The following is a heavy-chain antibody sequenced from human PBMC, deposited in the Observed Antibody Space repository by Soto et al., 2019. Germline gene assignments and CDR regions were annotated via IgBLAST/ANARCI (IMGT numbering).Heavy chain of an antibody. D-gene: IGHD6-19*01. J-gene: IGHJ6*04. CDR1: RVAFSKFI. CDR3: AKVGYSSPMGYYYGMDV. CDR2: IIPIFGTA. V-gene: IGHV1-69*13. Sequence: GASVKVSCKASRVAFSKFIVTWVRQAPGLGLEWVGGIIPIFGTANYAQKFQGRVTITADESTSTSYMEVNNLRSEDTAVYYCAKVGYSSPMGYYYGMDVWGRGTTV.